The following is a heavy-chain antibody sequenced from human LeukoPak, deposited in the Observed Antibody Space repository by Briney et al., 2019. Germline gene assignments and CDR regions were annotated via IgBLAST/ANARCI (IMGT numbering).Heavy chain of an antibody. CDR2: ISAYNGNT. Sequence: ASVKVSCKASGYTFTSYGISWVRQAPGQGLEWMGWISAYNGNTNYAQKLQGRVTMTTDTSTSTAYMELRSLRSDDTAVYYCAREGQVHYDSSGYKRGVYYFDYWGQGTLVTVSS. D-gene: IGHD3-22*01. CDR3: AREGQVHYDSSGYKRGVYYFDY. J-gene: IGHJ4*02. V-gene: IGHV1-18*01. CDR1: GYTFTSYG.